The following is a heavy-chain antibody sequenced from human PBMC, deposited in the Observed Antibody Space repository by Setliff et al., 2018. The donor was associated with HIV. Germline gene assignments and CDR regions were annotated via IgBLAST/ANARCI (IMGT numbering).Heavy chain of an antibody. CDR1: GGSIGSNW. J-gene: IGHJ4*02. Sequence: SETLSLTCAVSGGSIGSNWWSWVRQSPGKGLEWIGEIYHSGSTHYNPSLQSRVTISVDKSKSQFSLKLNSVTAADTAVYYCGGNGYYSIDYWGQGTLVTVSS. CDR2: IYHSGST. CDR3: GGNGYYSIDY. D-gene: IGHD3-22*01. V-gene: IGHV4-4*02.